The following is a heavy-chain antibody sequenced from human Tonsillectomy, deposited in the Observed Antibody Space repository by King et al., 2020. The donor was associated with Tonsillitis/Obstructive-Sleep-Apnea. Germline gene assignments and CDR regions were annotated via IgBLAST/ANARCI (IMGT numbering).Heavy chain of an antibody. V-gene: IGHV3-48*03. J-gene: IGHJ4*02. CDR1: GFTFSGYE. D-gene: IGHD3-3*01. CDR3: ARAGYDFWSGYYSYYFDY. Sequence: VQLVESGGGLAQPGGSMRLSCAASGFTFSGYEVNWVRQAPGKGLEWVSYISSRGSTIYYADSVKGRFTISRDNAKNSLYLQMNSLRAEDSAVYYCARAGYDFWSGYYSYYFDYWGQGTLVTVSS. CDR2: ISSRGSTI.